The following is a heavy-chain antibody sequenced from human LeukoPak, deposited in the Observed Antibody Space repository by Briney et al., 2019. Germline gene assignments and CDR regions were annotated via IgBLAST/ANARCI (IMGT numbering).Heavy chain of an antibody. CDR1: GYIFTSYG. CDR2: ISTYNGNT. Sequence: ASVKVSCKASGYIFTSYGISWVRQAPGQGLEWMGWISTYNGNTNYAQKLQGRVTMTTDTSTSTAYMELRSLRSGDTAVYYCASGPMVRGGLNMDVWGKGTTVTVSS. V-gene: IGHV1-18*01. D-gene: IGHD3-10*01. CDR3: ASGPMVRGGLNMDV. J-gene: IGHJ6*03.